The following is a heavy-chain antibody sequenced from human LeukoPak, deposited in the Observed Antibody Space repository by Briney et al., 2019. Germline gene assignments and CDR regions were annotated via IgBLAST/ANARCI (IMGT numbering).Heavy chain of an antibody. D-gene: IGHD4-17*01. J-gene: IGHJ4*02. CDR2: MNPNSGNT. Sequence: ASVKVSCKASGYTFTNYNIDWVRQATGQGPEWMGWMNPNSGNTGYAQEFQGRVTMTRDTSISTAYMELSSLRSEDTAVYYCASYQGGAGGDYGAFDYWGQGTLVTVSS. CDR1: GYTFTNYN. CDR3: ASYQGGAGGDYGAFDY. V-gene: IGHV1-8*01.